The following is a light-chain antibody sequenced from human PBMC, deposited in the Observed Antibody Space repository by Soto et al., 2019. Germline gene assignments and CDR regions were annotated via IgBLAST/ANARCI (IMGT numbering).Light chain of an antibody. CDR1: SGYSNYK. J-gene: IGLJ2*01. CDR3: GADHGSGGNFPV. CDR2: VGTGGIVG. V-gene: IGLV9-49*01. Sequence: QLVLTQPPSASASLGASVTLTCTLSSGYSNYKVDWYQQRPGKGPRFVMRVGTGGIVGSKGDGIPDRFSVLGSGLNRYLTIKNIQEEDESDYHCGADHGSGGNFPVFGGGTKLTVL.